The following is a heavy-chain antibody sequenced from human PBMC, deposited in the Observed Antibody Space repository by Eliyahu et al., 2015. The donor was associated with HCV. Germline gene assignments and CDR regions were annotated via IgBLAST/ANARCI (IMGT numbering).Heavy chain of an antibody. CDR3: TRAAVRVGRYPPSGDY. D-gene: IGHD3-16*02. J-gene: IGHJ4*02. CDR1: GFTFGDYA. Sequence: VQLVESGGGLVQPGRSLRLSCTASGFTFGDYAMSWFRQAPGKGLEWVGFIRSKAYGGTTEYAASVKGRFTISRDDSKSIAYLQMNSLKTEDTAVYYCTRAAVRVGRYPPSGDYWGQGTLVTVSS. CDR2: IRSKAYGGTT. V-gene: IGHV3-49*03.